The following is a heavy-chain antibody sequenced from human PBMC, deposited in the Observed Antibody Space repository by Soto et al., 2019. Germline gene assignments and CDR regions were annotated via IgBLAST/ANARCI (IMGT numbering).Heavy chain of an antibody. Sequence: GASVKVSCKASGYTFTSYDINWVRQATGQGLEWMGWMNPNSGNTGYAQKFQGRVTMTRNTSISTAYMELSSLRSEDTAVYYCARVGVAGTVDAFDIWGQGTMVTVSS. CDR3: ARVGVAGTVDAFDI. CDR2: MNPNSGNT. J-gene: IGHJ3*02. D-gene: IGHD6-19*01. CDR1: GYTFTSYD. V-gene: IGHV1-8*01.